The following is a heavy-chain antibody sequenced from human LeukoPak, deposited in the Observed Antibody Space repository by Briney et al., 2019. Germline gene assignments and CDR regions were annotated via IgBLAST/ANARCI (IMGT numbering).Heavy chain of an antibody. D-gene: IGHD3-3*01. CDR1: GYTFTSYA. CDR2: INTNTGNP. Sequence: ASVKVSCKASGYTFTSYAMNWVRQAPGQVLEWMGWINTNTGNPTYAQGFTGRFVFSLDTSVSTAYLQISSLKAEDTAVYYCARVDYDFWSGLSQYYFDYWGQGTLVTVSS. V-gene: IGHV7-4-1*02. CDR3: ARVDYDFWSGLSQYYFDY. J-gene: IGHJ4*02.